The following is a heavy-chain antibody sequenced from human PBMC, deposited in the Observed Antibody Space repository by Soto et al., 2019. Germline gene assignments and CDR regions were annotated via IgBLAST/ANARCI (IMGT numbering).Heavy chain of an antibody. Sequence: ASVKVSCKASGYTFTSYGIRWVRQAPGQGLEWMGWISAYNGNTNYAQKLQGRVTMTTDTSTRTAYMELRSLRSDDTAVYYCARDGSLDCSSTSCYTSRLNWFDPWGQGTLVTVSS. V-gene: IGHV1-18*01. CDR3: ARDGSLDCSSTSCYTSRLNWFDP. J-gene: IGHJ5*02. D-gene: IGHD2-2*02. CDR2: ISAYNGNT. CDR1: GYTFTSYG.